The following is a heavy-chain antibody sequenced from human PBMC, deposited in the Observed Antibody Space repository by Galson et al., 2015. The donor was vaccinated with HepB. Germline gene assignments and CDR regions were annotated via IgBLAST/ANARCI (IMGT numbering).Heavy chain of an antibody. J-gene: IGHJ4*02. Sequence: ETLSLTCTVSGGSISSSSYYWGWIRQPPGEGLEWIGSIYYSGSTYYNPSLKSRVTISVDTSKNQFSLKLSSVTAADTAVYYCACHADYYDSSGYYSASFDYWGQGTLVTVSS. D-gene: IGHD3-22*01. CDR2: IYYSGST. CDR1: GGSISSSSYY. CDR3: ACHADYYDSSGYYSASFDY. V-gene: IGHV4-39*01.